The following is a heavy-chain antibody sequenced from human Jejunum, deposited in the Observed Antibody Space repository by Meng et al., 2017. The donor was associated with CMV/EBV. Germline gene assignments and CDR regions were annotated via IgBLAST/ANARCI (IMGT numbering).Heavy chain of an antibody. CDR2: LNPQSGDT. J-gene: IGHJ4*02. Sequence: SGYTFPAYSLHWVRQAPGQGLEWMGWLNPQSGDTYYAQNFQGRVTMTRDTSISTAYMELSSLKSDDTAVYYCASVWYNAHDPFDYWGQGTGVTVSS. CDR1: GYTFPAYS. V-gene: IGHV1-2*02. CDR3: ASVWYNAHDPFDY. D-gene: IGHD1-14*01.